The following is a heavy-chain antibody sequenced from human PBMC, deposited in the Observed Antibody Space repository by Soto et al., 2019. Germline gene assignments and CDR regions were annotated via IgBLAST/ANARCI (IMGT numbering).Heavy chain of an antibody. CDR2: IKQDGSEK. CDR3: ARDQDCSSTSCYLGRNYGMDV. V-gene: IGHV3-7*05. Sequence: GGSLRLSCAASGFTFSSYWMSWVRQAPGKGLEWVANIKQDGSEKYYVDSVKGRFTISRDNAKNSLYLQMNSLRAEDTAVYYCARDQDCSSTSCYLGRNYGMDVWGQGTTVTVSS. CDR1: GFTFSSYW. J-gene: IGHJ6*02. D-gene: IGHD2-2*01.